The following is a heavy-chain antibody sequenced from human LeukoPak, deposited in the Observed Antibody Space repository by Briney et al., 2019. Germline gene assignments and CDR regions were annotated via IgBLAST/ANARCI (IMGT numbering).Heavy chain of an antibody. CDR1: GDSLSSSSSY. Sequence: SETLSLTCSVSGDSLSSSSSYWGWIRQPPGKGLEWIGSIYYSGYTYYNPSLKSRVTISVDTSKNQFSLKLSSVTAADTAVYYCARRSFTDDSSGPLGWFDPWGQGTLVTVSS. CDR3: ARRSFTDDSSGPLGWFDP. D-gene: IGHD3-22*01. V-gene: IGHV4-39*01. CDR2: IYYSGYT. J-gene: IGHJ5*02.